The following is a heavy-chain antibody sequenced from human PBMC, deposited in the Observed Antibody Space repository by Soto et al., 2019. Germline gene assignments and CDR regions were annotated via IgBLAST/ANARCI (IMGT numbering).Heavy chain of an antibody. Sequence: QVQLVESGGGLVKPGGSLRLSCAASGFTFSDSYMSWIRQPPGKGLEWISHISDSRVYINYADSVKGRFTISRDNAKNSLSLQMNSLRADDTAVNYCARVSYSSCLVGGWFDPWGQGTLVTVSS. CDR3: ARVSYSSCLVGGWFDP. D-gene: IGHD6-6*01. CDR2: ISDSRVYI. J-gene: IGHJ5*02. CDR1: GFTFSDSY. V-gene: IGHV3-11*05.